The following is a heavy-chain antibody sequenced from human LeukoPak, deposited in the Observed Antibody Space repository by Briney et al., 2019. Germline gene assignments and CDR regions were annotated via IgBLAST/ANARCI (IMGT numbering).Heavy chain of an antibody. D-gene: IGHD5-24*01. CDR2: INPNSGGT. CDR1: GYTFTGYY. J-gene: IGHJ4*02. Sequence: GASVKVSCKAFGYTFTGYYMHWVRQAPGQGLEWMGWINPNSGGTNYAQKFQGRVTVTRDTSISTAYMELSSLRSDDTAVYYCARGDGYNYPPDYWGQGTLVTVSS. CDR3: ARGDGYNYPPDY. V-gene: IGHV1-2*02.